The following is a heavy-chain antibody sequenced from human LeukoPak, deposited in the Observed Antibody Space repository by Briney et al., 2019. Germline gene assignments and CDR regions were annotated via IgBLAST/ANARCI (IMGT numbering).Heavy chain of an antibody. CDR2: IWYDGSNK. Sequence: PGGSLRLSCAASGFTFSSYTMHWVRQAPGKGLEWVAVIWYDGSNKYYADSVKGRFTISRDNAKNSLYLQINSLRAEDTAVYYCARDFVYGDSLEYFQDWGQGTLVTVSS. J-gene: IGHJ1*01. CDR1: GFTFSSYT. CDR3: ARDFVYGDSLEYFQD. D-gene: IGHD4-17*01. V-gene: IGHV3-33*08.